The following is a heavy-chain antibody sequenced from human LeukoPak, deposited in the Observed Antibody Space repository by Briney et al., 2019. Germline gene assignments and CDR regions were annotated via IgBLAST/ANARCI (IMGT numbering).Heavy chain of an antibody. D-gene: IGHD1-14*01. J-gene: IGHJ2*01. V-gene: IGHV4-34*01. CDR2: INHSGST. CDR3: ARDRRYLRYFDL. Sequence: PSETLSLTCAVYGGSFSGYYWSWIRQPPGKGLEWIGEINHSGSTNYNPSLKSRVTISVDTSKNQFSLKLSSVTAADTAVYYCARDRRYLRYFDLWGRGTLVTVSS. CDR1: GGSFSGYY.